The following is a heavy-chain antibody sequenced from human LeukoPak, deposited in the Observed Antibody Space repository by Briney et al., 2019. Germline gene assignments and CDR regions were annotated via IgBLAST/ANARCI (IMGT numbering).Heavy chain of an antibody. J-gene: IGHJ4*02. D-gene: IGHD3-22*01. CDR1: GGTFSSYA. CDR3: ARTTNYYDSSGSFYYFDY. Sequence: SVKVSCKASGGTFSSYAISWVRQAPGQGLEWMGGIIPIFGTANYAQKFQGRVTITADESTSTAYMELSSLRSEDTAVYYCARTTNYYDSSGSFYYFDYWGQGTLVTVSS. CDR2: IIPIFGTA. V-gene: IGHV1-69*13.